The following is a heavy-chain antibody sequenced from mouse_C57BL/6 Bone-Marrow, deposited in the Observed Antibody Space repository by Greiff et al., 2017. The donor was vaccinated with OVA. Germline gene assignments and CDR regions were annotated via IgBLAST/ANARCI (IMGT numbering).Heavy chain of an antibody. CDR1: GYTFTDYY. V-gene: IGHV1-19*01. CDR3: ARVRNWYYFDY. Sequence: EVKLVESGPVLVKPGASVKMSCKASGYTFTDYYMNWVKQSHGKSLEWIGVINPYNGGTSYNQKFKGKATLTVDKSSSTAYMELNSLTSEDSAVYYCARVRNWYYFDYWGQGTTLTVSS. J-gene: IGHJ2*01. D-gene: IGHD4-1*01. CDR2: INPYNGGT.